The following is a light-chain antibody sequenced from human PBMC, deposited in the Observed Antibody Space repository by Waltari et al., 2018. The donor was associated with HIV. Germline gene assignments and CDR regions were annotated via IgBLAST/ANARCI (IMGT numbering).Light chain of an antibody. J-gene: IGKJ1*01. Sequence: MTQSPSTLSASVGDRVTITCRASQSISSWLAWYQQKPGKAPKVLIYKASSLESGVPSRFSGSGSGTEFTLTISSLQPDDFATYYCQQYYSYSWDPFGQGTKVEIK. CDR3: QQYYSYSWDP. CDR1: QSISSW. V-gene: IGKV1-5*03. CDR2: KAS.